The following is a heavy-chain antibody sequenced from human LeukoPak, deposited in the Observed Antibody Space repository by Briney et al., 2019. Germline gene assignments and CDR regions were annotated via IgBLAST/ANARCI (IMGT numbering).Heavy chain of an antibody. Sequence: ASVKDTCKSSGYTLTSSGISWLRQAPAQGLEGMGWISAYNGNTNYAQKLQGRVTMTTDTSTSTAYMELRSLRSADTAVYYCARDLGTGNSGSLADYWGQGTLVTVSS. CDR2: ISAYNGNT. V-gene: IGHV1-18*04. CDR3: ARDLGTGNSGSLADY. CDR1: GYTLTSSG. D-gene: IGHD3-10*01. J-gene: IGHJ4*02.